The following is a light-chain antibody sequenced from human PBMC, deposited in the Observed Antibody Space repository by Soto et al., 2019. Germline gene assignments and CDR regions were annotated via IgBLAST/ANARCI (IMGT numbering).Light chain of an antibody. CDR2: DVN. CDR1: SSDVGAYNY. CDR3: TSWTTSTTMK. J-gene: IGLJ2*01. V-gene: IGLV2-14*01. Sequence: QSVLTQPASVSGSPGQSITISCTGTSSDVGAYNYVSWYQQHPVKAPKLMIYDVNIRPSGVSNRFSGSKSGNTASLTISGLQAEDEADYYCTSWTTSTTMKFGGGTKVTVL.